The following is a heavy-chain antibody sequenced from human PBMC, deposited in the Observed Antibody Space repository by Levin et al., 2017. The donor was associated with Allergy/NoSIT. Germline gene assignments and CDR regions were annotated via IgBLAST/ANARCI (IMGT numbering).Heavy chain of an antibody. V-gene: IGHV4-34*01. Sequence: SETLSLTCAVYGGSFSGYYWSWIRQPPGKGLEWIGEINHSGSTNYNPSLKSRVTISVDTSKNQFSLKLSSVTAADTAVYYCARGRVAPYCSGGSCYRDSWFDPWGQGTLVTVSS. CDR1: GGSFSGYY. J-gene: IGHJ5*02. CDR2: INHSGST. CDR3: ARGRVAPYCSGGSCYRDSWFDP. D-gene: IGHD2-15*01.